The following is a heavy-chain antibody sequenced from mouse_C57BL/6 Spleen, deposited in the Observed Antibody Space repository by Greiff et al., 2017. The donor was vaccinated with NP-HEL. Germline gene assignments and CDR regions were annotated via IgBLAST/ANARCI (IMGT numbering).Heavy chain of an antibody. CDR3: ARWGYYGSSYVFDY. CDR2: IYPGDGDT. Sequence: QVQLQQSGAELVKPGASVKISCKASGYAFSSYWMNWVKQRPGKGLEWIGQIYPGDGDTNYNGKFKGKATLTADKSSSTAYMQLSSLTSEDSAVYFCARWGYYGSSYVFDYWGQGTTLTVSS. J-gene: IGHJ2*01. V-gene: IGHV1-80*01. D-gene: IGHD1-1*01. CDR1: GYAFSSYW.